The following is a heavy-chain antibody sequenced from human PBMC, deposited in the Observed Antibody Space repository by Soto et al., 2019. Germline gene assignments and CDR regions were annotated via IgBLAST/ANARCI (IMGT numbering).Heavy chain of an antibody. V-gene: IGHV3-30*18. Sequence: VQLAESGGGEVQPGRSLTISCAGSGFTFSTYGMHWVRQTPGKGLEWVAVISYDGTNKFYSDSVKGRCTISRDKFTNAPTVQMNSLRADDPAVYSCAKDLQSYGDFDYFCSGMDVWGLGARVTVSS. CDR3: AKDLQSYGDFDYFCSGMDV. D-gene: IGHD2-21*02. CDR2: ISYDGTNK. CDR1: GFTFSTYG. J-gene: IGHJ6*02.